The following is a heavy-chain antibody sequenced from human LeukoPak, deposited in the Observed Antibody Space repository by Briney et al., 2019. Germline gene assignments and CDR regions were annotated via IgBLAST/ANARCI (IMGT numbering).Heavy chain of an antibody. Sequence: SETLSLTCTVPGGSISSSSYYWGWIRQPPGKGLEWIGSIYYSGSTYYNPSLKSRVTISVDTSKNQFSLKLSSVTAADTAVYYCARGGSYLGHCDYWGQGSLVTVSS. CDR2: IYYSGST. CDR1: GGSISSSSYY. V-gene: IGHV4-39*07. CDR3: ARGGSYLGHCDY. D-gene: IGHD1-26*01. J-gene: IGHJ4*02.